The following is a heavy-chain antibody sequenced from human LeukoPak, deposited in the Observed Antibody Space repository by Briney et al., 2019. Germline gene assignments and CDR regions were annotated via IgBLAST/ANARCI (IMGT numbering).Heavy chain of an antibody. V-gene: IGHV4-39*01. CDR2: IYYSGST. D-gene: IGHD3-9*01. J-gene: IGHJ4*02. Sequence: SETRSLTGTVSVGSTSGSYWGWFRQPPGKGLDWLGSIYYSGSTSYNPSLKRRITISVDTSKNQFSLKLSAVTAADTAVYYCARRIDLAGSTFDYWGQGALVTVSS. CDR1: VGSTSGSY. CDR3: ARRIDLAGSTFDY.